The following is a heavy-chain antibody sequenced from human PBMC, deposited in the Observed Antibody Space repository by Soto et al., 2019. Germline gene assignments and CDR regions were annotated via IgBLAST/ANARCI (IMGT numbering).Heavy chain of an antibody. CDR3: VGGGYSGYDFYYYGMDV. J-gene: IGHJ6*02. CDR1: GGTFSSYA. V-gene: IGHV1-69*13. CDR2: IIPIFGTA. Sequence: ASVKVSCKASGGTFSSYAISWVRQAPGQGLEWMGGIIPIFGTANYAQKFQGRVTITADESTSTAYMELSSLRSEDTAVYYCVGGGYSGYDFYYYGMDVWGQGTTVTVSS. D-gene: IGHD5-12*01.